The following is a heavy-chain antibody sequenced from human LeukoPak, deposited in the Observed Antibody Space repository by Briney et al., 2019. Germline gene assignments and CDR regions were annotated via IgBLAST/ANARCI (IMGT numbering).Heavy chain of an antibody. Sequence: GGSLRLSCAASGFTFDDYGMSWVRQAPGKGLEWVSGINWNGGSTGYADSLKGRFTISRDNAKNSLYLQMNSPRAEDTALYYCARERYTVTKYYFDYWGQGTLVTVSS. V-gene: IGHV3-20*04. CDR2: INWNGGST. CDR3: ARERYTVTKYYFDY. J-gene: IGHJ4*02. CDR1: GFTFDDYG. D-gene: IGHD4-11*01.